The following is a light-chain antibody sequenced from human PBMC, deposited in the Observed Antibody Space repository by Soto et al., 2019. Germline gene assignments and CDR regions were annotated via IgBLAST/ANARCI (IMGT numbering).Light chain of an antibody. V-gene: IGKV3-15*01. J-gene: IGKJ2*01. CDR1: QSVSSY. Sequence: EIVMTQSPATLSVSPGERATLSCRASQSVSSYLGWYQQKPGLPPRLLIYDASARATGIPDRFSGSGLGTDFTLTISSLQSADFAVYYCQQYSNWPPLYTFGRGTKLEIK. CDR3: QQYSNWPPLYT. CDR2: DAS.